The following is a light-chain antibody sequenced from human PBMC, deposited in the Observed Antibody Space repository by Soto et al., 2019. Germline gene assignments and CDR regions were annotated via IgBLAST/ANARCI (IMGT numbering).Light chain of an antibody. CDR3: QSYDTSLRWV. CDR2: ANT. J-gene: IGLJ2*01. V-gene: IGLV1-40*01. CDR1: SSNIGAGFD. Sequence: QSVLTQPPSASGAPGQRVTIWCVGSSSNIGAGFDVNWYQQLPGTAPKLLIYANTNRPSGVPDRFSGSKSGTSASLAITGLQAEDEADYYSQSYDTSLRWVFAGGTKLTVL.